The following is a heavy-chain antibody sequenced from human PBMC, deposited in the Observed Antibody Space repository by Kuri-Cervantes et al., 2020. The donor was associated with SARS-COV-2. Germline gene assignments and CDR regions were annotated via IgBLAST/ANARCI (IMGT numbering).Heavy chain of an antibody. CDR1: GFTFGSYS. J-gene: IGHJ4*02. CDR2: ISSSSSYI. CDR3: ARDRSTHYFDY. Sequence: GESLKISCAASGFTFGSYSMNWVRQAPGKGLEWVSSISSSSSYIYYADSVKGRFTISRDNSKNTLYLQMNSLRAEDTAVYYCARDRSTHYFDYWGQGTLVTVSS. V-gene: IGHV3-21*01.